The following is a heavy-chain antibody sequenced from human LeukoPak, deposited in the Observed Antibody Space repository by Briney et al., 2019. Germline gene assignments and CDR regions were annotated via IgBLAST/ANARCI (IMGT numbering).Heavy chain of an antibody. CDR3: ARVHCTSSSCWGALYFDY. CDR2: IKQDESGK. CDR1: GFTFSSYW. J-gene: IGHJ4*02. Sequence: GGSLRLSCTASGFTFSSYWMTWVLQAPGKGLEWVAHIKQDESGKYYVDSLKGRFTVSRDNGKNSLYLQLNSLRAEDMAVYYCARVHCTSSSCWGALYFDYWGQGTLVIVSS. D-gene: IGHD2-2*01. V-gene: IGHV3-7*01.